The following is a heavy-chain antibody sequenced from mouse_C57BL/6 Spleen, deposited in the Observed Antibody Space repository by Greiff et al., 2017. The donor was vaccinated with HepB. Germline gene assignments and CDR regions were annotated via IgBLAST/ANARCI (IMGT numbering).Heavy chain of an antibody. V-gene: IGHV14-1*01. CDR1: GFNIKDYY. Sequence: EVQLVESGAELVRPGASVKLSCTASGFNIKDYYMHWVKQRPEQGLEWIGRIDPEDGDTEYAPKFQGKATMTADTSSNTASLQLSSLTSEDTAVYYCTLITTVVADYAMDYWGQGTSVTVSS. CDR2: IDPEDGDT. CDR3: TLITTVVADYAMDY. D-gene: IGHD1-1*01. J-gene: IGHJ4*01.